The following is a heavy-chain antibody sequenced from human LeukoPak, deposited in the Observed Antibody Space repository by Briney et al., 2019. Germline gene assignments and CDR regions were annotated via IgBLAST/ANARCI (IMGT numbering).Heavy chain of an antibody. Sequence: AGGSLRLSCAASGFTFSSYTMNWVRQAPGKGLEWVSYISSSSSTIYYADSVKGRFTISRDNAKNSLYLQMNSLRAEDTAVYYCAGNFDYWGQGTLVTVSS. J-gene: IGHJ4*02. V-gene: IGHV3-48*01. CDR2: ISSSSSTI. CDR1: GFTFSSYT. CDR3: AGNFDY.